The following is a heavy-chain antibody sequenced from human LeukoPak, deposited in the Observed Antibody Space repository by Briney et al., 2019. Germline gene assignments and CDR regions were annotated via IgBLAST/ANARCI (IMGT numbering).Heavy chain of an antibody. J-gene: IGHJ4*02. Sequence: PSETLSLTCTASGGSISSYYWSWIRQPPGKGLEWIGYIYYSGSTNYNPSLKSRVTISVDTSKNQFSLKLSSVTAADTAVYYCARQADYYGSGSYQNDYFDYWGQGTLVTVSS. CDR1: GGSISSYY. V-gene: IGHV4-59*08. CDR2: IYYSGST. CDR3: ARQADYYGSGSYQNDYFDY. D-gene: IGHD3-10*01.